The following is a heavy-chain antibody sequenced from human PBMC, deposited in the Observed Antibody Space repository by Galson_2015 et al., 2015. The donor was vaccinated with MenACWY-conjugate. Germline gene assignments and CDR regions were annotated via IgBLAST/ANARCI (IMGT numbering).Heavy chain of an antibody. Sequence: ETLSLTCAVYGGSFSGYYWSWIRQPPGKGLEWIGEINHSGSTNYNPSLKSRVTISVDTSKNQFSLKLSSVTAADTAVYYCARGLGQQLVPISYWGQGTLVTVSS. J-gene: IGHJ4*02. V-gene: IGHV4-34*01. D-gene: IGHD6-13*01. CDR1: GGSFSGYY. CDR3: ARGLGQQLVPISY. CDR2: INHSGST.